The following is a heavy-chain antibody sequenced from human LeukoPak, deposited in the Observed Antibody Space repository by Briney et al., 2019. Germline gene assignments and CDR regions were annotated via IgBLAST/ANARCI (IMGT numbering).Heavy chain of an antibody. CDR3: ARSADSSGYFREIPLYYFDY. D-gene: IGHD3-22*01. CDR2: ISNSGSTI. CDR1: GFSFNNYA. Sequence: GGSLRLSCSASGFSFNNYAMSWIRQAPGKGLEWISHISNSGSTIHYADSLKGRFTISRDNAKNSLYLQINSLRAEDMAVYYCARSADSSGYFREIPLYYFDYWGQGTLVTVSS. J-gene: IGHJ4*02. V-gene: IGHV3-11*01.